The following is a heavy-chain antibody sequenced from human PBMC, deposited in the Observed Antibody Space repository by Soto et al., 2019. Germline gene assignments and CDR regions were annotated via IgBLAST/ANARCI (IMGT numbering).Heavy chain of an antibody. Sequence: GGSLRLSCAASGFTFSNAWMNWVRQAPGKGLEWVGLIKSKTDGGTTDYAAPVKGRFTISRDDSKNTLYLQMNSLKTEDTAVYYCARVRSCGGDCYRPPGYYYYGMDVWGQGTTVTVSS. CDR3: ARVRSCGGDCYRPPGYYYYGMDV. V-gene: IGHV3-15*07. D-gene: IGHD2-21*02. CDR2: IKSKTDGGTT. J-gene: IGHJ6*02. CDR1: GFTFSNAW.